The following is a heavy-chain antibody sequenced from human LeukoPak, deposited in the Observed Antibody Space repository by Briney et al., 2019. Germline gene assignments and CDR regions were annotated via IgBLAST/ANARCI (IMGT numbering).Heavy chain of an antibody. CDR3: AKPYYYGSGSYFLHFDF. CDR2: ISGSGDRT. CDR1: EFTFSSYA. J-gene: IGHJ4*02. V-gene: IGHV3-23*01. Sequence: GGSLRLSCAASEFTFSSYAMSWVRQAPGKGLEWVSAISGSGDRTYYADSVRGRFTISRDNSKNTLYLQMNGLRAEDTAVYYCAKPYYYGSGSYFLHFDFWGQGALVTVSS. D-gene: IGHD3-10*01.